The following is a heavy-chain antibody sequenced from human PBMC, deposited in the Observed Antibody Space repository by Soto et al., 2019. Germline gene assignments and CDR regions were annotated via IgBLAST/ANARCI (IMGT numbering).Heavy chain of an antibody. CDR3: AKTDGAAAGRLDY. CDR1: GYSFTSYW. Sequence: PGESLKISCKGSGYSFTSYWISWVRQMPGKGLEWMGRIDPSDSYTNYSPSFQGHVTISADKSISTAYLQWSSLKASDTAMYYCAKTDGAAAGRLDYWGQGTLVTVSS. J-gene: IGHJ4*02. D-gene: IGHD6-13*01. V-gene: IGHV5-10-1*01. CDR2: IDPSDSYT.